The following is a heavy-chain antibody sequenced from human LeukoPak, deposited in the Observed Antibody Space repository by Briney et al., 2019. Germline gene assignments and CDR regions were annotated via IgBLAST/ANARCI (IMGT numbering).Heavy chain of an antibody. CDR2: IKRDGNEK. Sequence: GGSLSLSCAASGFTFSSYWMNWVRQAPGKGLEWVANIKRDGNEKNYVDFVKGRFSISRDNAKNSLYLQMDSLRAEDTAVYYCAKEGAYPIITYDSWGQGALVTVSS. CDR3: AKEGAYPIITYDS. V-gene: IGHV3-7*01. D-gene: IGHD3-10*01. CDR1: GFTFSSYW. J-gene: IGHJ5*01.